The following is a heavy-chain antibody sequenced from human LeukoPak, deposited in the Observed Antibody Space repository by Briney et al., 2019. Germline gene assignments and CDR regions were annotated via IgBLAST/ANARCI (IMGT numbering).Heavy chain of an antibody. Sequence: PSQTLSLTCTVSGGSISSGSYYRSWIRQPAGKGLEWIGRIYTSGSTNYNPSLKSRVTISVDTSKNQFSLKLSSVTAADTAVYYCARGVISSWSYYFDYWGQGTLVTVSS. V-gene: IGHV4-61*02. J-gene: IGHJ4*02. CDR2: IYTSGST. CDR3: ARGVISSWSYYFDY. D-gene: IGHD6-13*01. CDR1: GGSISSGSYY.